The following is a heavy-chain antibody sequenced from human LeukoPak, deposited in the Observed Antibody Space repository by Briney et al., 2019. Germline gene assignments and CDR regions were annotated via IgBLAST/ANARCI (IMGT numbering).Heavy chain of an antibody. CDR1: TFTFRSYW. V-gene: IGHV3-7*01. D-gene: IGHD3-22*01. J-gene: IGHJ5*02. CDR2: INQDGSAK. CDR3: ARDPHGSGYYSPGWFDP. Sequence: PGGSLRLSCAASTFTFRSYWMSWVRQAPGKGLEWVANINQDGSAKYYVNSVKGRFTISRDNAQNSLSLQMNSLRAEDTAVYYCARDPHGSGYYSPGWFDPWGQGTLVTVSS.